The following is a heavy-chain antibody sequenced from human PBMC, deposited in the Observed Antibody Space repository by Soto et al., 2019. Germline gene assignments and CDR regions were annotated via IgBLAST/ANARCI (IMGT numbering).Heavy chain of an antibody. V-gene: IGHV1-46*01. Sequence: QVQLVQSGAEVKKPGASVKVSCKASGYTLTTFFMHWVRQAPGQGLEWMGVINPGYPAGRSTTYAQKFPGKVTKANDTSTRTVYMERRRLRTDDTAVYYCARGAIVAGATTGMDVWGQGTTVTVSS. D-gene: IGHD1-26*01. CDR1: GYTLTTFF. J-gene: IGHJ6*02. CDR3: ARGAIVAGATTGMDV. CDR2: INPGYPAGRST.